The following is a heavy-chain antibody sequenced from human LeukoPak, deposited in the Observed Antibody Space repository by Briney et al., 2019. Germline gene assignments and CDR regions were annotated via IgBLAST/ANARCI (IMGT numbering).Heavy chain of an antibody. CDR3: ASLYSGSYKSPRDAFDI. J-gene: IGHJ3*02. CDR1: GYTFTSYY. D-gene: IGHD1-26*01. CDR2: INPSGGST. Sequence: ASVKVSCKASGYTFTSYYMHWVRQAPGQGLEWMGIINPSGGSTSYAQKFQGRVTMTRDTSTSTVYMELSSLRSEDTAVYYCASLYSGSYKSPRDAFDIWSQGTMVTVSS. V-gene: IGHV1-46*01.